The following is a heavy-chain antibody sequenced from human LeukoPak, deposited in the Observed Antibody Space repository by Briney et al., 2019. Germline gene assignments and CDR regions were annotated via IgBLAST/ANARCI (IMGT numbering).Heavy chain of an antibody. D-gene: IGHD6-19*01. CDR2: IYYSGST. CDR1: GGSISSYY. J-gene: IGHJ3*02. V-gene: IGHV4-59*01. CDR3: ARDKATYSSGWYGQRVGAFDI. Sequence: SETLSLTCTVSGGSISSYYWSWIRQPPGKGLEWIGYIYYSGSTNCNPSLKSRVTISVDTSKNQFSLKLSSVTAADTAVYYCARDKATYSSGWYGQRVGAFDIWGQGTMVTVSS.